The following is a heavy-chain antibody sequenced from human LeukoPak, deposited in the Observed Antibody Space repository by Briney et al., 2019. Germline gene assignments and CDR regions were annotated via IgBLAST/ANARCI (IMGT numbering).Heavy chain of an antibody. CDR1: GFTFSNNG. CDR3: AKTQGFFDH. J-gene: IGHJ4*02. Sequence: GGSLRLSCAASGFTFSNNGMTWVRQAPGKGMEWVTGISDGGDTTYDAGSVKGRFTVSRDNSKNILYLQMNSLRAEDTAIYYCAKTQGFFDHWGQGALVTVSS. CDR2: ISDGGDTT. V-gene: IGHV3-23*01.